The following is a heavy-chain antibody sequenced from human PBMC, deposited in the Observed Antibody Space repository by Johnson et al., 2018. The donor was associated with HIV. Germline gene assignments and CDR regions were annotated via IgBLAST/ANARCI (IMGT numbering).Heavy chain of an antibody. CDR1: GFTVSSNY. CDR2: ISWNSDSI. D-gene: IGHD3-22*01. CDR3: AKDKSTEWLLLRSPWSGFDI. Sequence: VQLVESGGGLAQPGGSLRLSCAASGFTVSSNYMSWVRQAPGQGLEWVSGISWNSDSIGYADSVKGRFTISKDNAKQSLYLQMNSLRPEDTALYYCAKDKSTEWLLLRSPWSGFDIWGQGTMVTVSS. V-gene: IGHV3-9*01. J-gene: IGHJ3*02.